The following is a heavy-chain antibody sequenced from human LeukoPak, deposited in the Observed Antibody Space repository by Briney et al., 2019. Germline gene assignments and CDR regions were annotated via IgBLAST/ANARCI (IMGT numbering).Heavy chain of an antibody. CDR3: AKAGRRGYSGYEDDY. CDR1: GFTVSSNY. D-gene: IGHD5-12*01. Sequence: GGSLRLSCAASGFTVSSNYMSWVRQAPGKGLEWVSVIYSGGSTYYADSVKGRFTISRDNSKNTLYLQMNSLRAEDTAVYYCAKAGRRGYSGYEDDYWGQGTLVTVSS. V-gene: IGHV3-66*01. J-gene: IGHJ4*02. CDR2: IYSGGST.